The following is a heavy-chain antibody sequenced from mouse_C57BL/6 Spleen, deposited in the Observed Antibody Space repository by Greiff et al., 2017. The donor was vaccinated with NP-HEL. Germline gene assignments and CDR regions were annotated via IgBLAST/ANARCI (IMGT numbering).Heavy chain of an antibody. CDR3: ARRNIYYDYDGDAMDY. Sequence: VQLQQSGAELVKPGASVKMSCKASGYTFTSYWITWVKQRPGQGLEWIGDIYPGSGSTNYNEKFKSKATLTVDTSSSTAYMQLSSLTSEDSAVYYCARRNIYYDYDGDAMDYWGQGTSVTVSS. D-gene: IGHD2-4*01. V-gene: IGHV1-55*01. CDR2: IYPGSGST. J-gene: IGHJ4*01. CDR1: GYTFTSYW.